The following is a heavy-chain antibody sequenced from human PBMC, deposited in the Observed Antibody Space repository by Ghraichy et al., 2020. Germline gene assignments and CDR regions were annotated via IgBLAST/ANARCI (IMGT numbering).Heavy chain of an antibody. CDR1: GGSISSGSYY. CDR2: IYYSGST. D-gene: IGHD3-3*01. J-gene: IGHJ5*02. Sequence: SETLSLTCIVSGGSISSGSYYWGWIRQPPGKGLEWIGSIYYSGSTYYNPSLKSRVTISEDTSKNQFSLKLTSVTAADTAVYYCARQGPNYDFWRGLGWFDPWGQGTRVTVSS. V-gene: IGHV4-39*01. CDR3: ARQGPNYDFWRGLGWFDP.